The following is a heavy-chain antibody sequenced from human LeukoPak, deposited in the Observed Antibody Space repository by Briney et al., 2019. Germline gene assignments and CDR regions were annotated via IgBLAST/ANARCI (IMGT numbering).Heavy chain of an antibody. Sequence: GGSLRLSCAASGFTFSSYSMNWVRQAPGKGLEWVSAISGSGGGTYYTDSVKGRFTISRDNSKNTLFLQMNSLRVEDTAVYYCAKRNYDFWSGYYRRAENHFDYWGQGTLVTVSS. D-gene: IGHD3-3*01. V-gene: IGHV3-23*01. CDR2: ISGSGGGT. CDR1: GFTFSSYS. CDR3: AKRNYDFWSGYYRRAENHFDY. J-gene: IGHJ4*02.